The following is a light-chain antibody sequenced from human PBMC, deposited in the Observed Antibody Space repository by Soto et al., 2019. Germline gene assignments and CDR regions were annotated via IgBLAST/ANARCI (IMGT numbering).Light chain of an antibody. V-gene: IGKV3-15*01. CDR1: QSVSSN. Sequence: EIVMTQSPGTLSVSPGERATLSCRASQSVSSNLAWYQQKPGQAPRLLIYGASTRATGIPARLSGRRSGTEFTLTISRLQSEDFAVYYCQQHNNWPRTFGQGTKVEIK. CDR2: GAS. CDR3: QQHNNWPRT. J-gene: IGKJ1*01.